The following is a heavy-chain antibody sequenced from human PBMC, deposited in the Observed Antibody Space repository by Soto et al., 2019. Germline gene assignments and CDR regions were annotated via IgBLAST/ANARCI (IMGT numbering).Heavy chain of an antibody. CDR3: ARGYCSSTICYIWDNWFDP. D-gene: IGHD2-2*02. CDR1: GGSISSYY. CDR2: IYFSGGT. V-gene: IGHV4-59*01. J-gene: IGHJ5*02. Sequence: PSETLSLTCTVSGGSISSYYWSWIRQPPGKGLEWIGYIYFSGGTNYNPSLKSRVTISVDTSKNQFSLKLSSVTAADTAVYYCARGYCSSTICYIWDNWFDPWGQGTLVTVSS.